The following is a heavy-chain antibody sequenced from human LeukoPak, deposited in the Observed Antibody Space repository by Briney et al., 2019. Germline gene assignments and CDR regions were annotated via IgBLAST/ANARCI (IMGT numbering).Heavy chain of an antibody. Sequence: GGSLRLSCAASGFTFSSYWMSWVRQAPGKGLEWVANMNPDGSEKYFLDSVKGRFSISRDNAKNSLYLQMNSLRAEDTAVYYCARDQPDYYDSSGYYPDYWGQGTLVTVSS. CDR2: MNPDGSEK. CDR3: ARDQPDYYDSSGYYPDY. V-gene: IGHV3-7*03. CDR1: GFTFSSYW. D-gene: IGHD3-22*01. J-gene: IGHJ4*02.